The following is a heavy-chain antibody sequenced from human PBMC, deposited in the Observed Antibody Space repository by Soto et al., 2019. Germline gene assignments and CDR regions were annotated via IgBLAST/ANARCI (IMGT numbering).Heavy chain of an antibody. CDR3: ARVAY. CDR1: EFTFSRAS. J-gene: IGHJ4*02. Sequence: GSLRLSSEASEFTFSRASMNWVRQVPGKGLEGVASISSGSSDTWYADSVKGRFIISRDNAQNSLLLQMNTLRPEDTARYYCARVAYWGPGAQVTVS. CDR2: ISSGSSDT. V-gene: IGHV3-21*01.